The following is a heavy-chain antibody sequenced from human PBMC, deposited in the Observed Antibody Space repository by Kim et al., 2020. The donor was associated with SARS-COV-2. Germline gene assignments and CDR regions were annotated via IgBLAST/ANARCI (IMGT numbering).Heavy chain of an antibody. J-gene: IGHJ6*02. CDR3: AKNDVVVPAAIFGYYYGIDV. CDR2: IYSGGSST. CDR1: GFTFSSYA. D-gene: IGHD2-2*01. V-gene: IGHV3-23*03. Sequence: GGSLRLSCAASGFTFSSYAMSWVRQAPGKGLEWVSVIYSGGSSTYYADSVKGRFTISRDNSKNTLYLQMNSLRAEDTAVYYCAKNDVVVPAAIFGYYYGIDVWSQGSTLTVSS.